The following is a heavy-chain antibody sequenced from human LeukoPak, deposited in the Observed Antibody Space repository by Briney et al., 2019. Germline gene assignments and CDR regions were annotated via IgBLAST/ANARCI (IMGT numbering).Heavy chain of an antibody. CDR2: IRYDGSNK. V-gene: IGHV3-30*02. J-gene: IGHJ4*02. CDR1: GFTFSSYG. Sequence: GGSLRLSCAASGFTFSSYGMHWVRQAPGKGLEGVAFIRYDGSNKYYADSVKGRFTISRDNSKNTLYLQMNSLRAEDTAVYYCAKDRGSYSSGWYYFDYWGQGTLVTVSS. D-gene: IGHD6-19*01. CDR3: AKDRGSYSSGWYYFDY.